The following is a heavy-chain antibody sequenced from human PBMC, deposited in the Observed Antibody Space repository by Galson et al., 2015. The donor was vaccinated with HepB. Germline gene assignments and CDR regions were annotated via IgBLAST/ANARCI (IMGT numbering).Heavy chain of an antibody. V-gene: IGHV3-73*01. CDR2: IRSKANNYAT. Sequence: SLRLSCAASGFTFSDSTMHWVRQPSGKGLEWVGHIRSKANNYATAYSASVKDRFTFSRDDSKNTAYLQMNSLKTEDTAVYYCTRRRYDGRDYLFDYWGQGTLVTVSS. J-gene: IGHJ4*02. CDR3: TRRRYDGRDYLFDY. D-gene: IGHD3-22*01. CDR1: GFTFSDST.